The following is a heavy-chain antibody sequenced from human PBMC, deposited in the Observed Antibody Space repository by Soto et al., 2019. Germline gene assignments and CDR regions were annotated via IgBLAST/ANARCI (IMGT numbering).Heavy chain of an antibody. CDR1: RYSFTSDY. V-gene: IGHV1-46*01. D-gene: IGHD5-18*01. CDR3: ASTSYGEGYYDY. J-gene: IGHJ4*02. CDR2: INPSGGST. Sequence: SVKVSCKASRYSFTSDYMHWVRQAPGQGLEWMGIINPSGGSTSYAQKFQGRVTMTRDTSTSTVYMELSSLRSEDTAVYYCASTSYGEGYYDYWGQGTLLTVSS.